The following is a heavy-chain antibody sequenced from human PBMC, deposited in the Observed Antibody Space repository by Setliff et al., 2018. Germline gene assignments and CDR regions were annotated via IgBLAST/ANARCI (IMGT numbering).Heavy chain of an antibody. CDR2: IWFDGSKK. J-gene: IGHJ3*02. Sequence: GGSLRLSCAASGFSFNDYAMHWVRQTPGKGLEWVALIWFDGSKKDYADSVKGRFTISRDKSKNTLYLQMNRLTTDDTAVYYCAKDRAAAGILGAFDKWGQGTLVTVSS. D-gene: IGHD6-13*01. V-gene: IGHV3-30*02. CDR1: GFSFNDYA. CDR3: AKDRAAAGILGAFDK.